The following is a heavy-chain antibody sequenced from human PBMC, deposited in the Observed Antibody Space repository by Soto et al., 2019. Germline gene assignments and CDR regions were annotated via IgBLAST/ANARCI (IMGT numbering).Heavy chain of an antibody. CDR2: FDPEDGET. Sequence: ASVKVSGKVSGYTLTELSMHWVRQAPGKGLEWMGGFDPEDGETIYAQKFQGRVTMTEDTSTDTAYMELSSLRSEDTAVYYCATASGSYYIWFDPWGQGTLVTVSS. D-gene: IGHD1-26*01. J-gene: IGHJ5*02. CDR3: ATASGSYYIWFDP. CDR1: GYTLTELS. V-gene: IGHV1-24*01.